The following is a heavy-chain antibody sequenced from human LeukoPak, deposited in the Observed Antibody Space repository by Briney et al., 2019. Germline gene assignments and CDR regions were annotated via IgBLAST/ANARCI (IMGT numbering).Heavy chain of an antibody. J-gene: IGHJ4*02. CDR2: IKTDGSQI. V-gene: IGHV3-7*03. D-gene: IGHD3-10*01. CDR1: GFTFSSYW. Sequence: GGSLRLSCVASGFTFSSYWMTWVRQAPGKGLEWVANIKTDGSQIYYVDSVKGRFTISRDNAKNSLYLQMNSLRVEDTAVYYCARPRLLFGSGPILVWGQGTLVTVSS. CDR3: ARPRLLFGSGPILV.